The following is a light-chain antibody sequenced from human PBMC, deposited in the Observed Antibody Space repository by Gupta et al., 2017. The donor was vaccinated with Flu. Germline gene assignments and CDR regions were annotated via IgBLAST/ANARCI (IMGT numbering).Light chain of an antibody. CDR3: QHENSYLYI. Sequence: DIQMTQSPSTLSASVGDRVTITCRASQSISSWLAWYQQKPGKAPKLLIYKASSLESGVPSRFSGSGSGTEFTLTISSLQPDDFATYYCQHENSYLYIFGQATKLDIK. CDR2: KAS. CDR1: QSISSW. V-gene: IGKV1-5*03. J-gene: IGKJ2*01.